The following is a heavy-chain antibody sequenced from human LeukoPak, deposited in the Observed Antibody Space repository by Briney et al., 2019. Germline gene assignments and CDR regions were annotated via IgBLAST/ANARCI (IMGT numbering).Heavy chain of an antibody. D-gene: IGHD4-17*01. V-gene: IGHV4-61*01. CDR1: GGSVSSGSYY. Sequence: SETLSLTCTVSGGSVSSGSYYWSWIRQPPGKGLEWIGYIYYSGSANYNPSLKSRVTISVDTSKNQFSLKLSSVTAADTAVYYCARADYGDYGEYYFDYWGQGTLVTVSS. CDR2: IYYSGSA. J-gene: IGHJ4*02. CDR3: ARADYGDYGEYYFDY.